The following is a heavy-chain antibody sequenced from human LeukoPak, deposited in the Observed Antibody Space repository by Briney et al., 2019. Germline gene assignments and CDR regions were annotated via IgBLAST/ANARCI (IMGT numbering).Heavy chain of an antibody. D-gene: IGHD3-10*01. V-gene: IGHV1-69*06. Sequence: ASVKVSCEASGGTFSSYAISWVRQAPGQGLEWMGGIIPIFGTANYAQKFQGRVTITADKSTSTAYMELSSLRSEDTAVYYCARDQRGSMVRGVIGYYYGMDVWGKGTTVTVSS. CDR3: ARDQRGSMVRGVIGYYYGMDV. CDR1: GGTFSSYA. CDR2: IIPIFGTA. J-gene: IGHJ6*04.